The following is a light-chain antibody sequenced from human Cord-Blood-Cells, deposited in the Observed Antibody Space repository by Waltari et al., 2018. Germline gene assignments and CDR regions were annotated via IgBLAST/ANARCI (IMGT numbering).Light chain of an antibody. Sequence: QSVLTQPPSASGTPGQRVTIPCSGSSSNIGSNTVNWYQQVPGTAPKLPIYSNNQRPSGVPARFSCSKAGTSAALAICWLQSVDEADYYCAAWDDSLDGWVFGGGTKLTVL. J-gene: IGLJ3*02. CDR3: AAWDDSLDGWV. CDR2: SNN. V-gene: IGLV1-44*01. CDR1: SSNIGSNT.